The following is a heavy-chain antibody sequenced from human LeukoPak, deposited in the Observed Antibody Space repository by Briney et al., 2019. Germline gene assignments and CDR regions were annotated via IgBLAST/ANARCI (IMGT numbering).Heavy chain of an antibody. J-gene: IGHJ4*02. CDR2: IYYSGST. Sequence: SETLSLTCTVSGGSISSSYYWGWIRQSPGKGLEWIGSIYYSGSTYYNPSLKSRVTISVDTSKNQFSLKLSSVTAADTAVYYCARHAGLRYFDYWGQGTLVTVSS. CDR1: GGSISSSYY. V-gene: IGHV4-39*01. CDR3: ARHAGLRYFDY.